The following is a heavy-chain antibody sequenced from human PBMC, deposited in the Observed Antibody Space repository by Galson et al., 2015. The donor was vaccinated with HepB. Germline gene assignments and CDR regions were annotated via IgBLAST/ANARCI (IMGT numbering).Heavy chain of an antibody. V-gene: IGHV3-66*01. CDR1: GFTVSSDY. CDR2: IYSGGTT. CDR3: ARDRGAYCSGDGCYSEAVGLHYHYYGMDV. D-gene: IGHD2-15*01. J-gene: IGHJ6*02. Sequence: SLRLSCAASGFTVSSDYMSWVRQAPGKGLEWLSIIYSGGTTYYADPVKGRFTISRDRSKNTLHLQMNSLRAEDTAVYFCARDRGAYCSGDGCYSEAVGLHYHYYGMDVWGQGTTVTVSS.